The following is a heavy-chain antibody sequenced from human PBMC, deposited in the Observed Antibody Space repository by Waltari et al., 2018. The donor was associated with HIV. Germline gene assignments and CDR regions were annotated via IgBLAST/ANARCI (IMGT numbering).Heavy chain of an antibody. D-gene: IGHD2-2*01. CDR1: GGYIRSGAYH. V-gene: IGHV4-30-4*01. CDR2: IYYSGST. CDR3: ARAGSVFGTSPYGMDV. Sequence: QVQLQESGPGLVKPSQTLSLTCTVSGGYIRSGAYHWSWIRQPPGKGLEWIGYIYYSGSTYYNPSLKSRVTISGDTSKNQFSLKLSSVSAADTAVYYCARAGSVFGTSPYGMDVWGQGTTVTVSS. J-gene: IGHJ6*02.